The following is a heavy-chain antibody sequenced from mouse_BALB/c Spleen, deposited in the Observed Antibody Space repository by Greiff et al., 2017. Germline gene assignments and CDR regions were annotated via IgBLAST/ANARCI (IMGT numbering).Heavy chain of an antibody. CDR1: GFTFSSYG. CDR3: ARRRESGGFAY. Sequence: EVMLVESGGDLVKPGGSLKLSCAASGFTFSSYGMSWVRQTPDKRLEWVATISSGGSYTYYPDSVKGRFTISRDNAKNTLYLQMSSLKSEDTAMYYCARRRESGGFAYLGQGTLVTVSA. CDR2: ISSGGSYT. V-gene: IGHV5-6*02. J-gene: IGHJ3*01.